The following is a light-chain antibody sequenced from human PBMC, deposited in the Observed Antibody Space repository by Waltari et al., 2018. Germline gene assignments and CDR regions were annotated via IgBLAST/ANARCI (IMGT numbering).Light chain of an antibody. V-gene: IGLV1-40*01. CDR3: QSYDSSLSGSVV. Sequence: SVLTQPPSVSGAPGQRVTISYTGSSPTIGAGYAVHWCQQLPGTAPTLLIYGNSNRPSGVPDRFSGSKSGPSASLDITGLQAEDEADYYCQSYDSSLSGSVVFGGGTKLTVL. J-gene: IGLJ2*01. CDR1: SPTIGAGYA. CDR2: GNS.